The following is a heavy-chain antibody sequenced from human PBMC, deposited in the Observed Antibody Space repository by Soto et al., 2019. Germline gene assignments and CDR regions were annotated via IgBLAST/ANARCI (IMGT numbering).Heavy chain of an antibody. CDR1: GGSISSGGYY. CDR2: IYYSGST. V-gene: IGHV4-31*03. D-gene: IGHD4-17*01. J-gene: IGHJ4*02. Sequence: SETLSLTCTVSGGSISSGGYYWSWIRQHPGKGLEWIGYIYYSGSTYYNPSLKSRVTISVDTSKNQFSLKLSSVTAADTAVYYCARNPGTTVTLFDYWGQGTLVTVSS. CDR3: ARNPGTTVTLFDY.